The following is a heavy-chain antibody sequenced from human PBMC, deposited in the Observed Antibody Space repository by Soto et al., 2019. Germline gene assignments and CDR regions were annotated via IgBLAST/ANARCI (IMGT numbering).Heavy chain of an antibody. CDR1: GGSIGSGVYS. J-gene: IGHJ4*02. D-gene: IGHD3-22*01. CDR3: ARGHTYGGSGQQRSPYFDY. V-gene: IGHV4-30-2*01. CDR2: IYRSGSI. Sequence: QLQLQESGSGLVEPSHTLSLTCAVSGGSIGSGVYSWNCIRQPPGTGLEWIGYIYRSGSIYYNPSLIKRVTISLDTSKNQCSLMLNCGIAADTALYYCARGHTYGGSGQQRSPYFDYWGQGTLVAGSS.